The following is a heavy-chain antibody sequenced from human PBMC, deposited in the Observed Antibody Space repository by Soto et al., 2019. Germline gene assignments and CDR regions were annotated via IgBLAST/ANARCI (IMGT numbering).Heavy chain of an antibody. Sequence: SETLSLTCAVSGGSISRGGYSWSWIRQPPGKGLEWIGYIYHSGSTYYNPSLKSRVTISVDRSKNQFSLKLSSVTAADTAVYYCARAVSRGHYYYGMDVWGQGTTVTVSS. CDR3: ARAVSRGHYYYGMDV. J-gene: IGHJ6*02. CDR2: IYHSGST. CDR1: GGSISRGGYS. V-gene: IGHV4-30-2*01.